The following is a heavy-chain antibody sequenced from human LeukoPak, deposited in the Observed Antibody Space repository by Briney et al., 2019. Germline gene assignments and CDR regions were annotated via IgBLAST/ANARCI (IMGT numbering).Heavy chain of an antibody. V-gene: IGHV4-59*01. Sequence: SETLSLTCTVSGDFISRYYWSWIRQSPGKGLEWIGYVYDRGGTNYNPSLKSRAIISADTSKNQFSLKVTSVTAADTAVYYCARATTMVAPIDYWGQGTLVTVSS. CDR3: ARATTMVAPIDY. CDR2: VYDRGGT. D-gene: IGHD4-23*01. CDR1: GDFISRYY. J-gene: IGHJ4*02.